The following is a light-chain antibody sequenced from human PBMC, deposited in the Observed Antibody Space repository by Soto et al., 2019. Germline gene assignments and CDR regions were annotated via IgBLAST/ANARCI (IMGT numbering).Light chain of an antibody. CDR3: QQYNNWPLT. CDR2: GAS. CDR1: QSVRTN. V-gene: IGKV3-15*01. Sequence: EIVMTQYPDTLSVSPGETVTLPCRASQSVRTNLACYQHKPVQSPRLLIYGASNRATVFPARFSGSGSGTEFTLTISSLQSEDFAVYYCQQYNNWPLTFGGGTKVDIK. J-gene: IGKJ4*01.